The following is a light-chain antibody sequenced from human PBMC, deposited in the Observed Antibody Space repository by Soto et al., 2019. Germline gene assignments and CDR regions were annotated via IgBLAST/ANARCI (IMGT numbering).Light chain of an antibody. CDR2: GAS. J-gene: IGKJ4*01. CDR3: QQTYSDIS. CDR1: RTINTY. Sequence: DVRMTQSPSSLSASVGDTITITCRASRTINTYLNWFQQKPGEPPRLLIYGASTLHDGVPSRFSGSGSGADFTLTISGLQPEDFASYHCQQTYSDISFGGGTRWISN. V-gene: IGKV1-39*01.